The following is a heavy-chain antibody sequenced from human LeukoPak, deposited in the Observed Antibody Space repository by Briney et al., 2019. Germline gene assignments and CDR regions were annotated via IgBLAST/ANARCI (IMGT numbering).Heavy chain of an antibody. CDR3: ARARYSNSWYAVDI. CDR2: IYHTGSN. D-gene: IGHD6-13*01. J-gene: IGHJ3*02. CDR1: GGSISSYY. Sequence: SETLSLTCIVSGGSISSYYWSWIRQPPGKGLEWIGYIYHTGSNNYSPSLKSRVTMSVDTSKNQFSLKLSSVTAAVTAVYYCARARYSNSWYAVDIWGQGTMVTVSS. V-gene: IGHV4-59*08.